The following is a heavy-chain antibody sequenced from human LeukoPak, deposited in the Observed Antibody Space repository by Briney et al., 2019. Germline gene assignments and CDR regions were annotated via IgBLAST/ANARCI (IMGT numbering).Heavy chain of an antibody. Sequence: GGSLRLSCAASGFTFSSYAMSWARQAPGKGLEWVSAISGSGGSTYYADSVKGRFTISRDNSKSTLYLQMNSLRAEDTAVYYCAKGDIVVVPAAGFDPWGQGTLVTVSS. CDR1: GFTFSSYA. J-gene: IGHJ5*02. CDR3: AKGDIVVVPAAGFDP. V-gene: IGHV3-23*01. D-gene: IGHD2-2*01. CDR2: ISGSGGST.